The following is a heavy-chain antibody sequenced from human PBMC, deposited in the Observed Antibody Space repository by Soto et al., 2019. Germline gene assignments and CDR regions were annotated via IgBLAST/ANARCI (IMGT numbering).Heavy chain of an antibody. V-gene: IGHV1-18*04. CDR3: AREGILGLFDAYDL. J-gene: IGHJ3*01. CDR1: VFTSSG. D-gene: IGHD3-3*01. Sequence: VASVKVSCKASVFTSSGISWVRQAPGQRLEWMGWISTHNGNTIYAQKFQGRVIMTMDTSTTTVYMELRSLRPDDTAVYLCAREGILGLFDAYDLWGQGXMVTV. CDR2: ISTHNGNT.